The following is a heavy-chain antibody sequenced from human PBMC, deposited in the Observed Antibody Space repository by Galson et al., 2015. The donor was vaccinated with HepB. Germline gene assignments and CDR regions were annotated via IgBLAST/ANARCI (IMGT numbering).Heavy chain of an antibody. CDR3: ARDWGSPGNWFDP. Sequence: ISSGGYFWSWIRQHPGKGLEWIGYIYYSGSTYYNPSLKSRVTIPVDTSKNQFSLKLSSVTAADTAVYYCARDWGSPGNWFDPWGQGTLVTVSS. V-gene: IGHV4-31*02. CDR2: IYYSGST. J-gene: IGHJ5*02. CDR1: ISSGGYF. D-gene: IGHD3-16*01.